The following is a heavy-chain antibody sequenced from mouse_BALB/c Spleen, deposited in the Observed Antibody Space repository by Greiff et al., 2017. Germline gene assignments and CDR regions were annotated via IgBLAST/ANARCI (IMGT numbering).Heavy chain of an antibody. CDR3: ARSDYGSSYVYWYFDV. Sequence: EVQLQESGPGLVKPSQSLSLTCTVTGYSITSDYAWNWIRQFPGNKLEWMGYISYSGSTSYNPSLKSRISITRDTSKNQFFLQLNSVTTEDTATYYCARSDYGSSYVYWYFDVWGAGTTVTVSS. D-gene: IGHD1-1*01. CDR1: GYSITSDYA. CDR2: ISYSGST. J-gene: IGHJ1*01. V-gene: IGHV3-2*02.